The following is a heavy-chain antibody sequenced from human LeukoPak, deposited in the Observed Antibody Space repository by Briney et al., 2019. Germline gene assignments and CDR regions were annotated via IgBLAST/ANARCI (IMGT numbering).Heavy chain of an antibody. J-gene: IGHJ5*02. Sequence: ASVKVSCEASGYTFTSYGISWVRQAPGQGLEWMGWISAYNGNTNYAQKLQGRVTMTTDTSTSAAYMELRSLRSDDTAVYYCARDYSSGWFDPWGQGTLVTVSS. V-gene: IGHV1-18*01. CDR2: ISAYNGNT. CDR3: ARDYSSGWFDP. CDR1: GYTFTSYG. D-gene: IGHD6-19*01.